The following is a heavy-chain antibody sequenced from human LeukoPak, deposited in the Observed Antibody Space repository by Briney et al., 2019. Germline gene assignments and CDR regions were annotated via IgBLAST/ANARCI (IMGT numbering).Heavy chain of an antibody. CDR1: GFTFSSYS. CDR2: ISSSSSYI. J-gene: IGHJ6*03. V-gene: IGHV3-21*01. CDR3: ARGSGASSGWYLHYYYYYYMDV. D-gene: IGHD6-19*01. Sequence: GGSLRLSCAASGFTFSSYSMNWVRQAPGKGLEWVSSISSSSSYIYYADSVKGRFTISRDNAKNSLYLQMNSLRAEDTAVYYCARGSGASSGWYLHYYYYYYMDVWGKGTTVTVSS.